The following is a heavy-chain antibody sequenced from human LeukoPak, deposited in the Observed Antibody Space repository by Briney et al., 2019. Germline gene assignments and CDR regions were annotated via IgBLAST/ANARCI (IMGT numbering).Heavy chain of an antibody. CDR1: GFTVSSNY. CDR2: IYSGGST. V-gene: IGHV3-66*01. Sequence: GGSLRLSCATSGFTVSSNYMSWVRQAPGKGLEWVPVIYSGGSTYYADSVKGRFTISRDNSKNTLYLQMNSLRAEDTAVYYCAREAVATNKGFDYWGQGTLVTVSS. CDR3: AREAVATNKGFDY. D-gene: IGHD5-24*01. J-gene: IGHJ4*02.